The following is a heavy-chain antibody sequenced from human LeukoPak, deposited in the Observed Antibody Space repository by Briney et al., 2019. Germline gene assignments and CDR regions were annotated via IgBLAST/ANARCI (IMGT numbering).Heavy chain of an antibody. CDR1: GGSISSGSYY. D-gene: IGHD6-19*01. CDR3: ARYSVAAYFDY. J-gene: IGHJ4*02. Sequence: PSQTLSLTCTVSGGSISSGSYYWSWIRQPAGKGLEWIGRTYTSGSTNYNPSLKSRVTISVDTSKNQFSLKLSSVTAADTAVYYCARYSVAAYFDYWGQGTLVTVSS. CDR2: TYTSGST. V-gene: IGHV4-61*02.